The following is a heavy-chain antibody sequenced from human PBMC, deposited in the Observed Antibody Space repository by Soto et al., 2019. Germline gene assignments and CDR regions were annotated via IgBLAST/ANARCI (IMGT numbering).Heavy chain of an antibody. CDR2: ITGSGVNT. CDR3: ATHSWDH. J-gene: IGHJ4*02. CDR1: GLTFSKAE. V-gene: IGHV3-23*01. Sequence: EVQVSESGGGLVQPGGSLRLSCAASGLTFSKAEMSWVRQAPGKGLEWVSAITGSGVNTYYADSVKGRFTVSRDNSKNTLFLQMNSLRVEDTAIYYCATHSWDHWGQGTLVTVSS.